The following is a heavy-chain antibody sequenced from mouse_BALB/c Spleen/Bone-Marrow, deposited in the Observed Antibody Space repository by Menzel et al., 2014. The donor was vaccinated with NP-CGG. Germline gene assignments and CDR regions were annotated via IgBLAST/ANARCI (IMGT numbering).Heavy chain of an antibody. CDR3: AKHGNYWYFDV. CDR2: IWGGGST. D-gene: IGHD2-1*01. V-gene: IGHV2-6-5*01. J-gene: IGHJ1*01. CDR1: GFSLTDYG. Sequence: VKLVESGPGLVAPSQSLSITCTVSGFSLTDYGVSWIRQPPGKGLEWLGVIWGGGSTYYNSALKSRLSISKDNSKSQVFLKMSSLQTDATAMYCCAKHGNYWYFDVWGAGTTVTVSS.